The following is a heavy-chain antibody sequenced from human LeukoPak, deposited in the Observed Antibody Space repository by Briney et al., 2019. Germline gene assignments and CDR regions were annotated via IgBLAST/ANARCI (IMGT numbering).Heavy chain of an antibody. J-gene: IGHJ3*02. V-gene: IGHV1-18*01. CDR1: GYTFTSYG. Sequence: GASVKVSCKASGYTFTSYGISWVRQAPGQGLEWMGWISAYNGNTNYAQKLQGRVTMTTDTSTSTAYMGLRSLRSDDTAVYYCVGASTTFYAFDIWGQGTMVTVSS. CDR2: ISAYNGNT. CDR3: VGASTTFYAFDI. D-gene: IGHD3-16*01.